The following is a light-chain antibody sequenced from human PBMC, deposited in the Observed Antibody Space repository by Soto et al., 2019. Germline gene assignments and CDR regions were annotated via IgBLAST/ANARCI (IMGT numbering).Light chain of an antibody. CDR3: SSYTNINTRACV. CDR2: EVT. Sequence: QSVLAQPASVSGSPGQSGTISCTVTSGDIGSYNRVSWYQQHPGKAPKLIIYEVTDRPSGVSNRFSGSKSGNTASLTISGLQAEDEAEYYCSSYTNINTRACVFGTGTKV. J-gene: IGLJ1*01. V-gene: IGLV2-14*01. CDR1: SGDIGSYNR.